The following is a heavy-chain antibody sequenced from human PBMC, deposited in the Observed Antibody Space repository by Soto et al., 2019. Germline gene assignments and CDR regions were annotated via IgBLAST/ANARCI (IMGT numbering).Heavy chain of an antibody. D-gene: IGHD3-10*01. V-gene: IGHV1-24*01. CDR2: FDPEEDET. CDR3: ANGVGFGKCGHTSPCYYGRDV. J-gene: IGHJ6*02. Sequence: GASVKVSCKVSGYTFTDLSVHWVRQAPGKGLEWMGGFDPEEDETIYAQKFKGRVAMTEDTSTDTAYMELSSLRSEDTAMYYCANGVGFGKCGHTSPCYYGRDVWGQGTAVTVSS. CDR1: GYTFTDLS.